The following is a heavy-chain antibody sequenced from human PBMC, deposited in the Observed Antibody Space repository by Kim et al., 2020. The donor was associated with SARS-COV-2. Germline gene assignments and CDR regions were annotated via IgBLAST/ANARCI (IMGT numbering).Heavy chain of an antibody. CDR2: IYTSGST. J-gene: IGHJ4*01. Sequence: SETLSLTCTVSGGSISSYYWSWIRQPAGKGLEWIGRIYTSGSTNYNPTLKSRVTMSVDTSKNQFLLQLSSVTAADTAVFYCSRHPYSIGWFDYWGHGTLV. D-gene: IGHD6-19*01. CDR3: SRHPYSIGWFDY. V-gene: IGHV4-4*07. CDR1: GGSISSYY.